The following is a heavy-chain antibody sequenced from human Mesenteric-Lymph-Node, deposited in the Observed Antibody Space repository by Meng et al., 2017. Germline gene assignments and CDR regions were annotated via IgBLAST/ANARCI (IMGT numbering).Heavy chain of an antibody. V-gene: IGHV1-69*05. CDR3: ARDNGGYSYDDAFDI. J-gene: IGHJ3*02. CDR1: GGTFSSYA. CDR2: IIPIFGTA. Sequence: SVKVSCKASGGTFSSYAISWVRQAPGQGLEWMGGIIPIFGTANYAQKFQGRVTMTRDTSASTVYMELSSLRSEDTAVYYCARDNGGYSYDDAFDIWGQGTMVTVSS. D-gene: IGHD5-18*01.